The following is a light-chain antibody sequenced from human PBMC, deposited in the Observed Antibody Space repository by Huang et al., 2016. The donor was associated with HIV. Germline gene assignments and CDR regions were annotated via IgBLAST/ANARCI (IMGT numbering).Light chain of an antibody. Sequence: EIVLTQSPATLSLSPGERATLSCRASQRVSSYLAWYQQKPGQAPRLLIYDASNRATGIPARFSGSGSGTDFTLTISSLEPEDFAVYDCQQRSNWPRMYTFGQGTKLEIK. CDR1: QRVSSY. CDR3: QQRSNWPRMYT. CDR2: DAS. V-gene: IGKV3-11*01. J-gene: IGKJ2*01.